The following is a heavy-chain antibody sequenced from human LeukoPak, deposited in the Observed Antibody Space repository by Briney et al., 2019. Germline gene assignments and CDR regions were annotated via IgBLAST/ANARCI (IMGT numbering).Heavy chain of an antibody. V-gene: IGHV4-59*06. CDR3: ASTPPGGTMVRGVIRNPHWFDP. D-gene: IGHD3-10*01. CDR1: GGSTSSYY. CDR2: IFYSGST. Sequence: KSSETLSFNCSVSGGSTSSYYWSWIRQHPGKGLEWIGYIFYSGSTYYNPSLKSRVSISVDTSKNQFSLQLSSVTVADTAVYYCASTPPGGTMVRGVIRNPHWFDPWGQGTLVTVSS. J-gene: IGHJ5*02.